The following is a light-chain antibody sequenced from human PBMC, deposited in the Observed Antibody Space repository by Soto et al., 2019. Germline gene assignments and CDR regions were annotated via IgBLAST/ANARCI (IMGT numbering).Light chain of an antibody. CDR1: QSISSW. CDR2: KAS. V-gene: IGKV1-5*03. CDR3: QQYNSYSST. Sequence: DIQMTQSPSTLSASVGDRVTITCRASQSISSWLAWYQQKPGKAPKLLIYKASSLESGVPSRFSGSGSGTEFTFTISSLQHDDFAVYYSQQYNSYSSTFGQGTKLEIK. J-gene: IGKJ2*01.